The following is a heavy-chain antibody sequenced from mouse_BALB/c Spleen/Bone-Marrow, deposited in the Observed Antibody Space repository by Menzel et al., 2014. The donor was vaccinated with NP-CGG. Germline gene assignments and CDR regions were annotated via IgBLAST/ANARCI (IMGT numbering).Heavy chain of an antibody. D-gene: IGHD2-14*01. Sequence: EVKLMESGGGLVKLGGSLKLSCAASGFTFSSYYMSWVRQTPEKRLELVAAINSNGGSTYYPDTVKGRFTISRDNAKNTLYLQMSSLKSEDTAVYYCARHYYRYRGMDYWGQGTSVTVSS. J-gene: IGHJ4*01. CDR1: GFTFSSYY. CDR3: ARHYYRYRGMDY. CDR2: INSNGGST. V-gene: IGHV5-6-2*01.